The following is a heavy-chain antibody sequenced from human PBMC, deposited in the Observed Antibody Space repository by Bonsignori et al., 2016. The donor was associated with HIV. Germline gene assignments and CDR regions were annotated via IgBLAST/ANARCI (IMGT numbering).Heavy chain of an antibody. Sequence: WIRQPPGKGLEWIGEINHSGTTNYNPSLKSRVSMSIDTSRNQFSLNLTSVTAADTGVYYCARLRGLVLPVNYYYMDVCGKGTTVTVSS. CDR3: ARLRGLVLPVNYYYMDV. V-gene: IGHV4-34*01. D-gene: IGHD3/OR15-3a*01. CDR2: INHSGTT. J-gene: IGHJ6*03.